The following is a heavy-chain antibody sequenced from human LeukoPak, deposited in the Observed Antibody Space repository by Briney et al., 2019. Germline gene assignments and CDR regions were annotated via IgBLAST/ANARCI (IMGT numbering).Heavy chain of an antibody. CDR1: GFTFSRHG. Sequence: GGSLRLSCAASGFTFSRHGMHWVRQAPGKGLEWVAVIGDAGRAKYYTDSVEGRFTASRDNSKNTLYLEMNSLRYDDTALYYCAREAAWGNWYFDLWGRGTLVTVSS. J-gene: IGHJ2*01. V-gene: IGHV3-30*03. CDR3: AREAAWGNWYFDL. CDR2: IGDAGRAK. D-gene: IGHD3-16*01.